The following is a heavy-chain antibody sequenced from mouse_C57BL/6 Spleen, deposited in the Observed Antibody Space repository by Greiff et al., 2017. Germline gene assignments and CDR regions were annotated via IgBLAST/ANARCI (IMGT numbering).Heavy chain of an antibody. Sequence: QVQLQQPGAELVKPGASVKLSCKASGYTFTSYWMQWVKQRPGQGLEWIGEIDPSDSYTNYNQKFKGKATLTVDTSSSTAYMQLSSLTSEDSAVYYCAREDKTGSEEDYWGQGTTLTVSS. CDR1: GYTFTSYW. V-gene: IGHV1-50*01. CDR3: AREDKTGSEEDY. CDR2: IDPSDSYT. J-gene: IGHJ2*01. D-gene: IGHD4-1*01.